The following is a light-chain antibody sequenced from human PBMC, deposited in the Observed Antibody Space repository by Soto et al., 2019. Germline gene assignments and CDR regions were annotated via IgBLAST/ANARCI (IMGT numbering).Light chain of an antibody. V-gene: IGKV1-5*03. CDR1: QSISAW. Sequence: DIQMAQSPSTLSASVGERVSINCRASQSISAWLAWYQQKPGKAPRLLIYKASTLEIGVPSRFSGSGSGTEFTLTISSLQPDDFATYYCQQYNSYSWTFGQGTKVDIK. CDR2: KAS. CDR3: QQYNSYSWT. J-gene: IGKJ1*01.